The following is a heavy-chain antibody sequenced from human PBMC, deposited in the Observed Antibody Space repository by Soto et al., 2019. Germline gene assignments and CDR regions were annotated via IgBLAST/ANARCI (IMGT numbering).Heavy chain of an antibody. J-gene: IGHJ6*02. Sequence: SVKVSCKASGGTFSSYAISWVRQAPGQGLEWMGGIIPIFGTANYAQKFQGRVTITADKSTSTAYMELSSLRSEDTAVYYCASPISGYCSSTSCYTYYYYGMDVWGQGTTVTVSS. CDR3: ASPISGYCSSTSCYTYYYYGMDV. CDR1: GGTFSSYA. V-gene: IGHV1-69*06. CDR2: IIPIFGTA. D-gene: IGHD2-2*02.